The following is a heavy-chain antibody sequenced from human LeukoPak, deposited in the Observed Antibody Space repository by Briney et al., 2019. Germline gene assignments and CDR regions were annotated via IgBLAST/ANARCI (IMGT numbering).Heavy chain of an antibody. J-gene: IGHJ4*02. CDR3: ARCHWTTVTRRIVVPPDY. CDR1: GYTFTSYG. Sequence: GASVKVSCKASGYTFTSYGISWVRQAPGQGLEWMGWINPNSGGTNYAQKFQGRVTMTRDTSISTAYMELSRLRSDDTAVYYCARCHWTTVTRRIVVPPDYWGQGTLVTVSS. V-gene: IGHV1-2*02. D-gene: IGHD4-17*01. CDR2: INPNSGGT.